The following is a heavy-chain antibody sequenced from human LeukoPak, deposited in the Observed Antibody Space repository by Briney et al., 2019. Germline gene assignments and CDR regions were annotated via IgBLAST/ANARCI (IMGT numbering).Heavy chain of an antibody. V-gene: IGHV4-34*01. CDR1: GGSFSGYY. CDR3: ARGGQPYYCYGMDV. J-gene: IGHJ6*02. CDR2: INHSGST. Sequence: SETLSLTCAVYGGSFSGYYWSWIRQPPGKGLEWIGEINHSGSTNYNPSLKSRVTISVDTSKNQFSLKLSSVTAADTAVYYCARGGQPYYCYGMDVWGQGTTVTVSS.